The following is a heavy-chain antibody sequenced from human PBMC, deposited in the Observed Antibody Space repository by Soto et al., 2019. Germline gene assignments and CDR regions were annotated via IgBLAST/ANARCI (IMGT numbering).Heavy chain of an antibody. CDR2: ISGYNGNT. CDR1: GYTFTSYG. Sequence: ASVQVSCQASGYTFTSYGISWVRQSPGQGLEWMVWISGYNGNTNYAQKLQGRVTMTTDTSTSTAYMELRSLRSDDTAVYYCARDAFTSFITTVTGDAFDIWGQGTMVTVSS. J-gene: IGHJ3*02. V-gene: IGHV1-18*01. D-gene: IGHD4-17*01. CDR3: ARDAFTSFITTVTGDAFDI.